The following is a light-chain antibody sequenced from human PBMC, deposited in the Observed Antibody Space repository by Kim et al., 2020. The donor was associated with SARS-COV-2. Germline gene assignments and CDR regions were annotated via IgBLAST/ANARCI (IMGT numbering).Light chain of an antibody. J-gene: IGKJ2*01. Sequence: DTVMTQSPDSLAVSLGERATINCKSSQSVLYSSNNKNYLAWYQQKPGQPPKLLISWASTRESGVPDRFIGGGSGTDFTLTISSLQAEDVAVYYCQQYYTTPVAFGQGTKLEI. CDR3: QQYYTTPVA. CDR2: WAS. CDR1: QSVLYSSNNKNY. V-gene: IGKV4-1*01.